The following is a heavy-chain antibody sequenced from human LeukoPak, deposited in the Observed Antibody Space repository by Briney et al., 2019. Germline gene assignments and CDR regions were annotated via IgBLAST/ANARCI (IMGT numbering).Heavy chain of an antibody. J-gene: IGHJ4*02. V-gene: IGHV3-9*01. CDR1: GFTFDNYA. CDR2: ISWNSGSI. Sequence: GGSLRLSCAASGFTFDNYAMHWVRQAPGKGLEWVSGISWNSGSIGYADSVKGRFTISRDNAKNSLYLQMNSLRAEDTTLYYCAKDGYWGQGTLVTVSS. CDR3: AKDGY.